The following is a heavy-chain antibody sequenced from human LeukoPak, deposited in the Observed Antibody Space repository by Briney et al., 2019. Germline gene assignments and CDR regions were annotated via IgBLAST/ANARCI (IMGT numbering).Heavy chain of an antibody. D-gene: IGHD1-7*01. Sequence: GGSLRLSCAASGFTFSSYAVHWVRHAPGKGLEWVAVISYDGSNKYYADSVKGRFTISRDNSKNTLYLQMNSLRAEDTAVYYCARVQGITGTTSAFDIWGQGTMVTVSS. CDR3: ARVQGITGTTSAFDI. V-gene: IGHV3-30*04. J-gene: IGHJ3*02. CDR1: GFTFSSYA. CDR2: ISYDGSNK.